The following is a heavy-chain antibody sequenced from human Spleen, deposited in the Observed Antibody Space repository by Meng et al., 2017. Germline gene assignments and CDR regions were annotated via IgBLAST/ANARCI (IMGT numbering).Heavy chain of an antibody. V-gene: IGHV4-34*01. D-gene: IGHD4-11*01. Sequence: SETLSLTCAVDGGSSSGYYWSWIRQLPGKGLEWIGEINHSGSTNYNPPLESRATISVDTSQNNLALKLSSVTAADSAVYYCARGPTTMAHDFDYWGQGTLVTVSS. CDR3: ARGPTTMAHDFDY. CDR1: GGSSSGYY. CDR2: INHSGST. J-gene: IGHJ4*02.